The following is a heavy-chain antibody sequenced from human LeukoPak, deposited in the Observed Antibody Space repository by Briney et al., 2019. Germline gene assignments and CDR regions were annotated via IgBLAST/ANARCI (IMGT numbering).Heavy chain of an antibody. V-gene: IGHV4-34*01. CDR2: INHSGST. J-gene: IGHJ4*02. Sequence: SETLSLTCAVYGGSFSGYYWSSIRQPPGKGLEWIGEINHSGSTNYNPSLKSRVTISVDTSKNQFSLKLSSVTAADTAVYYCARRRGYSYIYYFDYWGQGTLVTVSS. CDR1: GGSFSGYY. D-gene: IGHD5-18*01. CDR3: ARRRGYSYIYYFDY.